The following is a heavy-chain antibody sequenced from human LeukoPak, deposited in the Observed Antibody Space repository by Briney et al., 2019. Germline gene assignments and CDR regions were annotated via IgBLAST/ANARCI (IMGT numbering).Heavy chain of an antibody. CDR3: ASGSGSYRTPYYYMDV. CDR1: GFTVSSNY. V-gene: IGHV3-53*01. D-gene: IGHD3-10*01. Sequence: GGSLRLSCAASGFTVSSNYMSWVRQAPGKGLEWVSVIYSGGSTYYADSVKGRFTISRDNSKNSLYLQMNSLRAEDTAVYYCASGSGSYRTPYYYMDVWGTGTTVTVSS. J-gene: IGHJ6*03. CDR2: IYSGGST.